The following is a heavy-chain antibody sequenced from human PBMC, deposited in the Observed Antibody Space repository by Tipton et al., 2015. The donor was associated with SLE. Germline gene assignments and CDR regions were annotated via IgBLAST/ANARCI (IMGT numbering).Heavy chain of an antibody. CDR1: GGSISSSSYY. CDR3: ARYPVATIGEAYFDY. D-gene: IGHD5-12*01. Sequence: TLSLTCTVSGGSISSSSYYWGWIRQPPGKGLEWIGYIYYSGSTNYNPSLKSRVTISVDTSKNQFSLKLSSVTAADTAVYYCARYPVATIGEAYFDYWGQGTLVTVSS. V-gene: IGHV4-61*05. J-gene: IGHJ4*02. CDR2: IYYSGST.